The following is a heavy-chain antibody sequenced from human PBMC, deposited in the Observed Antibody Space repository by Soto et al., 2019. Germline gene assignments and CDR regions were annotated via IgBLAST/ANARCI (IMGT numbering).Heavy chain of an antibody. V-gene: IGHV3-23*01. CDR2: ISGSGGST. CDR1: GFTFSSYA. D-gene: IGHD3-3*01. CDR3: AKGAKSVFGVVIIANDY. J-gene: IGHJ4*02. Sequence: EVQLLESGGGLVQPGGSLRLSCAASGFTFSSYAMSWVRQAPGKGLEWVSAISGSGGSTYYADSVKGRFTISRDNSKNTLYLQMNSVRAEDTAVYYCAKGAKSVFGVVIIANDYWGQGTLVTVSS.